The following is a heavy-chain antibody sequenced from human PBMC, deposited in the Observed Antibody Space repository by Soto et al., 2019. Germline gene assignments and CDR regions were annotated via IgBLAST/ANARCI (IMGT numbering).Heavy chain of an antibody. CDR1: GGTFSSYA. J-gene: IGHJ6*02. V-gene: IGHV1-69*13. CDR3: ARVSSVTYFHYYYYGMDV. Sequence: SVKVSCKASGGTFSSYAISWVRQAPGQGLEWMGGIIPIFGTANYAQKFQGRVTITADESTSTAYMELSSLRSEDTAVYYCARVSSVTYFHYYYYGMDVWGQGTTVTVSS. CDR2: IIPIFGTA. D-gene: IGHD4-17*01.